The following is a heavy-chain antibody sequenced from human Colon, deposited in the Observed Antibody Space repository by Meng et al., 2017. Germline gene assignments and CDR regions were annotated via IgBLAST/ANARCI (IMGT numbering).Heavy chain of an antibody. V-gene: IGHV4-30-4*01. J-gene: IGHJ5*02. CDR2: IYYSGST. Sequence: RQRSGPGVVPPSHTLSLTCTVSGGSITHGDYYWSWIRQPPGKGLEWIGYIYYSGSTYSNASLKSRVTISIDRSKNQSSMKLSSVTAADTAVYYCARDRKHYGERGWFDPWGQGTLVTVSS. CDR3: ARDRKHYGERGWFDP. D-gene: IGHD4-17*01. CDR1: GGSITHGDYY.